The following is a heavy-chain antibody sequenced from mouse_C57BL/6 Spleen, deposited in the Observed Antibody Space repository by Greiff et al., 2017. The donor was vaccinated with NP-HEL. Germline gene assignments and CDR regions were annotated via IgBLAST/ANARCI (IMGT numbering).Heavy chain of an antibody. D-gene: IGHD1-1*01. Sequence: EVQRVESGGGLVQPQGSLKLSCAASVFTFNTYALHWVRQAPGKGLEWVARIRSKSSNYATYYAESVKDRFTISRDDSQSMLYLQMNNLKTEDTDMEDGVREYYGRGGGGEGDEWGKG. V-gene: IGHV10-3*02. CDR2: IRSKSSNYAT. J-gene: IGHJ1*03. CDR1: VFTFNTYA. CDR3: VREYYGRGGGGEGDE.